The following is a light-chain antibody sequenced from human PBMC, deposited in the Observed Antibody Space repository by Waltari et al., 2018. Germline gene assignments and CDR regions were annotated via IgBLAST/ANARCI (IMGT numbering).Light chain of an antibody. CDR1: QTISTW. J-gene: IGKJ4*01. CDR3: QQGNDFPLT. Sequence: IQMTQSPSTLSASVGDRVTITCRASQTISTWLAWYQHKPGQAPKLLIYDASTIQSGVPSRFSGSGSGTEFSLTISTLQPDDFATYYCQQGNDFPLTFGGGTKVEI. V-gene: IGKV1-5*01. CDR2: DAS.